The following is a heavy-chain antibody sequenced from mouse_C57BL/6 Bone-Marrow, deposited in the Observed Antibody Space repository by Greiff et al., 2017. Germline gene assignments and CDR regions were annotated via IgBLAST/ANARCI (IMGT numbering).Heavy chain of an antibody. V-gene: IGHV1-52*01. D-gene: IGHD1-1*01. Sequence: QVQLKQSGAELVRPGSSVKLSCKASGYTFTSYWMHWVKQRPIQGLEWIGNIDPSDSETHYNQKFKDKATLTVDKSPSTAYMQLSSLTSEDSAVYYCARELIRYFDVWGTGTTVTVSS. CDR2: IDPSDSET. J-gene: IGHJ1*03. CDR3: ARELIRYFDV. CDR1: GYTFTSYW.